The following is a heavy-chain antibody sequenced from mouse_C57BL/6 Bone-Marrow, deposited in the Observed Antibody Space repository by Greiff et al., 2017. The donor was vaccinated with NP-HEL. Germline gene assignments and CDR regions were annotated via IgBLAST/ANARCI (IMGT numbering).Heavy chain of an antibody. Sequence: QVQLKQSGPGLVQPSQSLSITCTVSGFPLTSYGVHWVRQSPGKGLEWLGVLWSGGSTDYNAAFISRLSISKDNSKSQVFFKMNSLQADDTAIYYCAGYDYGCYYAMDYWGQGTSVTVSS. V-gene: IGHV2-2*01. D-gene: IGHD2-4*01. CDR3: AGYDYGCYYAMDY. CDR1: GFPLTSYG. J-gene: IGHJ4*01. CDR2: LWSGGST.